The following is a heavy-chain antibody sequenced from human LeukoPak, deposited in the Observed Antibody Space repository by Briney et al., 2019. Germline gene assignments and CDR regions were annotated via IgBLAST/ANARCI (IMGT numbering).Heavy chain of an antibody. Sequence: AGGSLRLSCAASGFTFSSYGMHWVRQAPGKGLEWVAFIRYDGSNKYYADSVKGRFTISRDNSKNTLYLQMNSLRAEDTAVYYCAKDPTPSYYDSSGYYYDYWGQGTLVTVSS. D-gene: IGHD3-22*01. CDR2: IRYDGSNK. CDR3: AKDPTPSYYDSSGYYYDY. J-gene: IGHJ4*02. V-gene: IGHV3-30*02. CDR1: GFTFSSYG.